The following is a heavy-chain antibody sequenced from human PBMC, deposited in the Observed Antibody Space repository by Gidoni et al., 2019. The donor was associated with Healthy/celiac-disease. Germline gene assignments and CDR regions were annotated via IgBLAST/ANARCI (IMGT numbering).Heavy chain of an antibody. CDR2: INWNGGST. J-gene: IGHJ5*02. D-gene: IGHD1-26*01. CDR3: ARDLFIGPNPDLGQWFDP. Sequence: EVQLVESGGGVVRPGGSLRLSCAASGFTFADYGLRWVRQAPGKGLEWVSGINWNGGSTGYADTVKGRFTISRDNAKNSLYLQMNSLRAEDTALYHCARDLFIGPNPDLGQWFDPWGQGTLVTVSS. V-gene: IGHV3-20*01. CDR1: GFTFADYG.